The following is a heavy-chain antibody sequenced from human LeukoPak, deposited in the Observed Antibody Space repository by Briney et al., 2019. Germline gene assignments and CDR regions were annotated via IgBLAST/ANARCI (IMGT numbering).Heavy chain of an antibody. CDR1: GYTFTNYN. D-gene: IGHD2-15*01. V-gene: IGHV1-8*01. J-gene: IGHJ4*02. Sequence: GASVKVSCKASGYTFTNYNITWVRQASGQGLEWLGLMNPNSGNTGYAQKFQGRVTMTRNTSISTAYMELSSLRSEDTAVYYCARGLRVSSSSHHYWGQGTPVTVSS. CDR2: MNPNSGNT. CDR3: ARGLRVSSSSHHY.